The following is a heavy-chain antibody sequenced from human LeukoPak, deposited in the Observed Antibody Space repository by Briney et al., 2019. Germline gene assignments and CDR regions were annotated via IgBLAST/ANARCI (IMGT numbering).Heavy chain of an antibody. CDR2: INPNSGGT. V-gene: IGHV1-2*02. J-gene: IGHJ5*02. CDR1: GYTFTGYY. CDR3: ARDPDPSGSLNWFDP. Sequence: GASVKVSCKASGYTFTGYYMHWVRQAPGQGLERMGWINPNSGGTNYAQKFQGRVTMTRDTSISTAYMELSRLRSDDTAVYYCARDPDPSGSLNWFDPWGQGTLVTVSS. D-gene: IGHD3-10*01.